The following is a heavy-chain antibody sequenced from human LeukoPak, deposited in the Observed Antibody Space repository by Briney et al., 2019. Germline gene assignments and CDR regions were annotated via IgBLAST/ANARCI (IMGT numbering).Heavy chain of an antibody. CDR2: IYYSGST. J-gene: IGHJ4*02. CDR3: ARLSGVPAAIGY. V-gene: IGHV4-39*01. CDR1: GGSVSRGSYY. D-gene: IGHD2-2*01. Sequence: SETLSLTCTVSGGSVSRGSYYWGWIRQPPGKGLEWIGSIYYSGSTYYNPSLKSRVTISVDTSKNQFSLKLSSVTAADTAVYYCARLSGVPAAIGYWGQGTLVTVSS.